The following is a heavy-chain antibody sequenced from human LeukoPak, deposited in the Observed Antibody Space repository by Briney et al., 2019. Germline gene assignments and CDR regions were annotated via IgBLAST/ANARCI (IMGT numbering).Heavy chain of an antibody. V-gene: IGHV3-53*01. CDR2: IYSGGST. J-gene: IGHJ4*02. Sequence: GGSLRLSCAASGVTVSSNYMSWVRQAPGKGLEWVSVIYSGGSTYYADSVKGRLTISRDNSKNTLYLQMNSLRAEQREEYYCEIDLYISGWTDYWGQGTLVTVSS. D-gene: IGHD6-19*01. CDR3: EIDLYISGWTDY. CDR1: GVTVSSNY.